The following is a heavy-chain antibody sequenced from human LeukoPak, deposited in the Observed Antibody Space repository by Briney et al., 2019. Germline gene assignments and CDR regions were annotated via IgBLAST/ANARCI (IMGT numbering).Heavy chain of an antibody. CDR1: GGSINNNIHY. D-gene: IGHD4-23*01. CDR3: ARGVVTSPSSFVY. V-gene: IGHV4-39*07. CDR2: IFYSGQT. J-gene: IGHJ4*02. Sequence: SETLSLTCTVSGGSINNNIHYWVWIRQPPGKGLEWVGTIFYSGQTYYNPSLKSRVTISVDTSKNQFSLKLRSVTAADTAVYYCARGVVTSPSSFVYWGQGTLVTVSS.